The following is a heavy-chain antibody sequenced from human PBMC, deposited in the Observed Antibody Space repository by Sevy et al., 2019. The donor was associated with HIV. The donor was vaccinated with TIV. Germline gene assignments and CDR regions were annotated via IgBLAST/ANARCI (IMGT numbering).Heavy chain of an antibody. CDR3: ARDHPSTAPFDY. J-gene: IGHJ4*02. Sequence: GGSLRLSCAASGFTFSNFWMSWVRQAPGEGLEFVANIKQDGSENFYADSVKGRFTISRDNAKNSLFLQMNNLRVEETAVYYCARDHPSTAPFDYWGQGTLVTVSS. V-gene: IGHV3-7*03. CDR2: IKQDGSEN. CDR1: GFTFSNFW. D-gene: IGHD2-21*02.